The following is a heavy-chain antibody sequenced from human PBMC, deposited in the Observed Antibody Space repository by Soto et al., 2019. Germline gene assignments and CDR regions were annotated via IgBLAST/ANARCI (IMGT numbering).Heavy chain of an antibody. CDR2: ISGSGGST. D-gene: IGHD3-9*01. J-gene: IGHJ4*02. V-gene: IGHV3-23*01. Sequence: GGSLRLSCAASGFTFSSYAMSWVRQAPGKGLEWVSAISGSGGSTYYADSVKGRCTISRDNSKNTLYLQMNSLRAEDTAVYYCAKDMYYDILTGYYRRPYFDYWGQGTLVTVS. CDR1: GFTFSSYA. CDR3: AKDMYYDILTGYYRRPYFDY.